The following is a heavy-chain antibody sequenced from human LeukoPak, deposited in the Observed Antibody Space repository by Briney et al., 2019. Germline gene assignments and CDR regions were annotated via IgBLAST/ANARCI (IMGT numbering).Heavy chain of an antibody. D-gene: IGHD5-24*01. J-gene: IGHJ4*02. CDR3: ARVSRDRRDGYNWPYYFDY. CDR2: IYYSGST. CDR1: GGSISSGGYY. V-gene: IGHV4-31*03. Sequence: SETLSLTCTVSGGSISSGGYYWSWIRQHPGKGLEWIGYIYYSGSTYYNPSLKSRVTISVDTSKNQFSLKLSSVTAADTAVYYCARVSRDRRDGYNWPYYFDYWGRGTLVTVSS.